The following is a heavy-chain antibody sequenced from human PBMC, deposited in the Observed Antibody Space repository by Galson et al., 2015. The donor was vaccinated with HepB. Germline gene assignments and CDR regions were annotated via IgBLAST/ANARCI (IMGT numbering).Heavy chain of an antibody. J-gene: IGHJ4*02. CDR1: GGSISSSSYY. D-gene: IGHD6-19*01. CDR2: IYYSGST. CDR3: ARDQAPSSSGWYY. V-gene: IGHV4-39*07. Sequence: TLSLTCTVSGGSISSSSYYWGWIRQPPGKGLEWIGTIYYSGSTYYNPSLKSRVTISVDTSKNQFSLKLSSVTAADTAVCYCARDQAPSSSGWYYWGQGTLVTVSS.